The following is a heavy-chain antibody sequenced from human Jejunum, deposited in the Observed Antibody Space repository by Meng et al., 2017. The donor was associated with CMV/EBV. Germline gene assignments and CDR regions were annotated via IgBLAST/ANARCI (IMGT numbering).Heavy chain of an antibody. V-gene: IGHV3-21*01. Sequence: ASGFAFSTYAMHWVRQAPGKGLEWVSSIDASRTYIYYADSLKGRFTVSRDNAKNSLYLQINGLRAEDTAVYFCARGGGVAPYYFDYWGQGTLVTVSS. D-gene: IGHD3-3*01. CDR1: GFAFSTYA. CDR2: IDASRTYI. CDR3: ARGGGVAPYYFDY. J-gene: IGHJ4*02.